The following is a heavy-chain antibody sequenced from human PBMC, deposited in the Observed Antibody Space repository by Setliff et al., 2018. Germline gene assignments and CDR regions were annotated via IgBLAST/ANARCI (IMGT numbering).Heavy chain of an antibody. CDR1: GFSYSNCW. Sequence: AGGSLRLSCTASGFSYSNCWVSWVRQAPGKGLEWLASINPHASEKYYVDSVKGRFTISRDNAKNSLSLQMNSLKTEDTAVYYCSAVAAYTGRNMGSKGTDAYYLWGQGTMVTVSS. CDR2: INPHASEK. CDR3: SAVAAYTGRNMGSKGTDAYYL. J-gene: IGHJ3*01. D-gene: IGHD1-1*01. V-gene: IGHV3-7*03.